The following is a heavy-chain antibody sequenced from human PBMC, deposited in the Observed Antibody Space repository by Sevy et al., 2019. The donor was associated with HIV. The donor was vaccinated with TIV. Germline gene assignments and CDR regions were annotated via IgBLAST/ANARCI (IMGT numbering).Heavy chain of an antibody. Sequence: GGSLRLSCTASGFTFGDYAMSWFRQAPGKGLEWVGFIRSKTYGGTTEYAASMKGRFTISRDDSKSIAYLQMNSLKTEDTAVYYCSTEGSEGTVVQPDVFEFWGQGTMVTVSS. CDR3: STEGSEGTVVQPDVFEF. J-gene: IGHJ3*01. D-gene: IGHD2-15*01. CDR2: IRSKTYGGTT. V-gene: IGHV3-49*03. CDR1: GFTFGDYA.